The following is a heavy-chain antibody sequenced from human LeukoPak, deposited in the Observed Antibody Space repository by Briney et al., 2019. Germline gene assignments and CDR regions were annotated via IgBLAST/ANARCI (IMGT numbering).Heavy chain of an antibody. CDR3: AIVLGSIGEYYYTMFV. CDR2: IYYSGST. CDR1: GGSISRCH. Sequence: ESSETLSLTCSFSGGSISRCHWMWIRQPPGKGLEWIGYIYYSGSTNYNPSLKSRVTISVDTSKNQFSLKLSSVTAADTAVYYCAIVLGSIGEYYYTMFVWGQGTTVTVSS. V-gene: IGHV4-59*01. D-gene: IGHD3-22*01. J-gene: IGHJ6*01.